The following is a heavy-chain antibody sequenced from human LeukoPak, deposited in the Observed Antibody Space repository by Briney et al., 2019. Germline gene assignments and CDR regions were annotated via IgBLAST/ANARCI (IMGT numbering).Heavy chain of an antibody. Sequence: SVKVSCKASGGTFSSYAISWVRQAPGQGLEWMGGIIPVFGTANYAQKFQGRVTITADESTSTAYMELSSLRSEDTAVYYCARDRVVGLGIDNAFDIWGHGTMVTISS. CDR1: GGTFSSYA. J-gene: IGHJ3*02. V-gene: IGHV1-69*13. CDR2: IIPVFGTA. D-gene: IGHD2-15*01. CDR3: ARDRVVGLGIDNAFDI.